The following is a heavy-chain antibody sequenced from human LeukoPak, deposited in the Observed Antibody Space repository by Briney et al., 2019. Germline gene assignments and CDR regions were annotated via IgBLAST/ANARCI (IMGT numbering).Heavy chain of an antibody. D-gene: IGHD6-19*01. CDR3: ARVSRLLFTSSGWYGDAFDI. V-gene: IGHV3-33*01. CDR1: GFTFSSYG. CDR2: TWYDGSNK. J-gene: IGHJ3*02. Sequence: GRSLRLSCAASGFTFSSYGMHWVRQAPGKGLEWVAVTWYDGSNKYYADSVKGRFTISRDNSKNTLYLQTNSLRAEDTAVYYCARVSRLLFTSSGWYGDAFDIWGQGTMVTVSS.